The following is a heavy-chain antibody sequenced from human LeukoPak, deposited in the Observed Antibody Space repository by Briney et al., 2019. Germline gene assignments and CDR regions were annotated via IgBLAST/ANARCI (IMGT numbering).Heavy chain of an antibody. V-gene: IGHV4-34*01. Sequence: SETLSLTCAVYGGSFSGYYWSWIRQPPGKGLEWIGEINHSGSTNYNPFLKSRVTISVDTSKNQFSLKLSSVTAADTAVYYCARSRRITMVRGVKIPPFDPWGQGTLVTVSS. D-gene: IGHD3-10*01. CDR2: INHSGST. CDR1: GGSFSGYY. CDR3: ARSRRITMVRGVKIPPFDP. J-gene: IGHJ5*02.